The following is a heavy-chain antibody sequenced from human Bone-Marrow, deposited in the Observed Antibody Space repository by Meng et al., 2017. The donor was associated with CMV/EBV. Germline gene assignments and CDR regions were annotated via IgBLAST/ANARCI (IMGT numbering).Heavy chain of an antibody. CDR1: GFTFSSYS. CDR3: AREVGYDFWSGYYGDY. Sequence: GESLKISCAASGFTFSSYSMNWVRQAPGKGLEWVSSISSSSSYIYYADSVKGRFTISRDNAKNSLYLQMNSLRAEDTAVDYCAREVGYDFWSGYYGDYWGRGTLVTFSS. V-gene: IGHV3-21*01. CDR2: ISSSSSYI. D-gene: IGHD3-3*01. J-gene: IGHJ4*02.